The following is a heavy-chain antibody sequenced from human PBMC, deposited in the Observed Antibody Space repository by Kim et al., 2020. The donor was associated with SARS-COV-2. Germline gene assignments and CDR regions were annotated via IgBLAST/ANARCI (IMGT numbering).Heavy chain of an antibody. CDR2: IYYSGST. CDR3: ARRSTMIVVNYFDY. D-gene: IGHD3-22*01. J-gene: IGHJ4*02. V-gene: IGHV4-39*01. Sequence: SETLSLTCTVSGGSISSSSYYWGWIRQPPGKGLEWIGSIYYSGSTYYNPSLKSRVTISVDTSKNQFSLKLSSVTAADTAVYYCARRSTMIVVNYFDYWGQGTLVTVSS. CDR1: GGSISSSSYY.